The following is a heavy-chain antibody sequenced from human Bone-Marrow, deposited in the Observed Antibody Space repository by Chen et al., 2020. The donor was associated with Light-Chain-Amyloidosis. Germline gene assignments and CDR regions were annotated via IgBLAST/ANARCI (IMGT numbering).Heavy chain of an antibody. D-gene: IGHD4-4*01. CDR2: IYYSGNS. Sequence: QVQLQESGPGLVEPSQTLSLTRTVFGDPIGSGESYWNWIRQSPGKGLEWIGYIYYSGNSYYKPSLKSRATISVDTSKNQFSLKLTSVTAEDTAVYYCSSHSPRDYGNPGSDYWGQGTLVTVSS. CDR3: SSHSPRDYGNPGSDY. J-gene: IGHJ4*02. V-gene: IGHV4-30-4*01. CDR1: GDPIGSGESY.